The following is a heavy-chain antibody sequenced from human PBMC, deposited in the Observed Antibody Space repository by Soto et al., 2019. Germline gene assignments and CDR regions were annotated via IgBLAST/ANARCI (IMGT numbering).Heavy chain of an antibody. CDR3: AHRLGVESRSYQNQYNWFDP. V-gene: IGHV2-5*02. D-gene: IGHD6-6*01. J-gene: IGHJ5*02. CDR1: GFSLSTSGVG. Sequence: QITLKESGPTLVKPTQTLTLTCTFSGFSLSTSGVGVGWIRQPPGKALEWLALIYWDDDKRYSPSLKSRLTITKDNTKNQVVLTMTNMDPVDTATYYCAHRLGVESRSYQNQYNWFDPWGQGTLVTVSS. CDR2: IYWDDDK.